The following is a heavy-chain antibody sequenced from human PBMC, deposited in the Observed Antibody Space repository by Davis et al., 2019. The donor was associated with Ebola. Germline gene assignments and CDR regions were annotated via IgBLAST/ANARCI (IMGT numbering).Heavy chain of an antibody. V-gene: IGHV3-73*01. CDR2: IRSKANSYAT. CDR1: GFTFSGSA. J-gene: IGHJ3*02. Sequence: GESLKISCAASGFTFSGSAMHWVRQASGKGLEWVGRIRSKANSYATAYAASVKGRFTISRDDSKNTAYLQMNSLKTEDTAVYYCTRGGKQQLVNGYAFDIWGQGTMVTVSS. CDR3: TRGGKQQLVNGYAFDI. D-gene: IGHD6-13*01.